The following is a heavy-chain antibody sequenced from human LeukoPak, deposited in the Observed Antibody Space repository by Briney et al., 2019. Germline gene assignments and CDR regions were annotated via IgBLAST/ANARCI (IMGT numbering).Heavy chain of an antibody. D-gene: IGHD3-10*01. J-gene: IGHJ4*02. Sequence: GGSLRLSXAASGFTFSSYSMNWVRQAPGKGLEWVSSISSSSSDIYYADSVKGRFTISRDNAKNSLYLQMNSLRAEDTAVYYCARILHGSGSYGLDYWGQGTLVTVSS. V-gene: IGHV3-21*01. CDR1: GFTFSSYS. CDR3: ARILHGSGSYGLDY. CDR2: ISSSSSDI.